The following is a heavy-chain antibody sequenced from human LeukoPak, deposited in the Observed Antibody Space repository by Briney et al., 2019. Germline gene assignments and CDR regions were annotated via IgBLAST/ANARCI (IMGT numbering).Heavy chain of an antibody. CDR2: IGTAGDT. V-gene: IGHV3-13*01. J-gene: IGHJ4*02. CDR3: ARAFRGGYFDY. CDR1: GFTFSSYD. Sequence: SGGSLRLSCAASGFTFSSYDMHWVRHATGKGLEWVSAIGTAGDTYYPGSVKGRFTISRENAKNSLYLQMNSLRAGDTAVYYCARAFRGGYFDYWGQGTLVTVSS. D-gene: IGHD2/OR15-2a*01.